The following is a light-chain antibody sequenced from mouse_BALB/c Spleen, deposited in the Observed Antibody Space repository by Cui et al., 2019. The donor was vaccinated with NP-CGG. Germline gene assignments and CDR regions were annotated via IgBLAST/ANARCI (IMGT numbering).Light chain of an antibody. J-gene: IGLJ1*01. CDR3: ALWYSNHWV. CDR2: GTN. V-gene: IGLV1*01. Sequence: HVVVTQESAPTTSPGETVTLTCRSSTGPVTTSNYANWVQEKPDHLFTGLIGGTNNRAPGVPARFSGSLIGDKAALTITGAQTEDEAIYFCALWYSNHWVFGGGTKLTVL. CDR1: TGPVTTSNY.